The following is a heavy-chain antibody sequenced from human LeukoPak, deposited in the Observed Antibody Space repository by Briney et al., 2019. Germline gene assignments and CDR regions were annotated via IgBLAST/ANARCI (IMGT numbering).Heavy chain of an antibody. J-gene: IGHJ4*02. CDR1: GFTFSSYW. CDR2: IKQDGSEK. D-gene: IGHD1-26*01. V-gene: IGHV3-7*01. CDR3: ARDGRQVGAASDY. Sequence: QSGGSLRLSCEASGFTFSSYWMSWVRQAPGKGLEWVANIKQDGSEKKYLDSVKGRFTISRDNAKNSMYLQMNSLRAEDTAVYYCARDGRQVGAASDYWGQGTLVTVSS.